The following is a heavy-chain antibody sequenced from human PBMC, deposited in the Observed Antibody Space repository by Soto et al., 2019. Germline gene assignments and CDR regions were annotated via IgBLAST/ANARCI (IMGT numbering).Heavy chain of an antibody. V-gene: IGHV4-59*08. CDR2: MYYGGRT. J-gene: IGHJ5*02. CDR1: GGSISSYY. CDR3: ARGTPSPLIVRSSRGPWFDP. D-gene: IGHD2-15*01. Sequence: SVTLSLTCTVSGGSISSYYWSWIRQPPGKGLEWIGYMYYGGRTNYNLSLKSRVTISVDTSKMQVSLKLSSVTAADTAVYFCARGTPSPLIVRSSRGPWFDPWGQGTLVTVS.